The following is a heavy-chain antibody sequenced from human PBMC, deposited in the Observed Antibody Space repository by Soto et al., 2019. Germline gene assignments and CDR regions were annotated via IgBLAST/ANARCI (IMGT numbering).Heavy chain of an antibody. V-gene: IGHV3-23*01. Sequence: GGSLRLSCAASGFTFSSYAMSWVRQAPGKGLEWVSAISGSGGSTYYADSVKGRFTISRDNSKNTLYLQMNSLRAEDTAVYYCAKDQGACDCSGGSCYRPCYYYYGMDVWGQGTTVTVSS. D-gene: IGHD2-15*01. CDR3: AKDQGACDCSGGSCYRPCYYYYGMDV. CDR2: ISGSGGST. J-gene: IGHJ6*02. CDR1: GFTFSSYA.